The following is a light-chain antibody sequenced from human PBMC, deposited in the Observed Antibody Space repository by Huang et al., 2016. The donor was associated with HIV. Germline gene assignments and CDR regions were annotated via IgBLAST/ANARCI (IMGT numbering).Light chain of an antibody. CDR2: KAS. CDR1: QSIRSW. V-gene: IGKV1-5*03. Sequence: DIQMTQSPSTLSASVGDRVTITCRASQSIRSWLAWYQQRPGKAPKLLIYKASILESGFPARFSGSGSGTEFNLTISSLQPDDFATYYCQQYDSYSATFGQGTKVEIK. CDR3: QQYDSYSAT. J-gene: IGKJ1*01.